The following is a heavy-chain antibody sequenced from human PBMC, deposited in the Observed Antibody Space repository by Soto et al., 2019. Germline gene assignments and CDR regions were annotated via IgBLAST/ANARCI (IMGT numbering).Heavy chain of an antibody. CDR2: SGTSRKYT. CDR1: GYFLSDYS. J-gene: IGHJ3*02. Sequence: GGSLRLSCEASGYFLSDYSMNWVRQAPGKGLEWISYSGTSRKYTFYSDSVRGRFTISRDDAKNSLYLQLNSLRDEDTAVYYCVRDYDWAFDIWGQGTMVTVSS. D-gene: IGHD1-1*01. CDR3: VRDYDWAFDI. V-gene: IGHV3-48*02.